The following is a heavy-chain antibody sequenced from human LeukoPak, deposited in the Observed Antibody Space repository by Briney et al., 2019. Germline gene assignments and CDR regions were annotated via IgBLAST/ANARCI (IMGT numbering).Heavy chain of an antibody. V-gene: IGHV3-23*01. J-gene: IGHJ5*02. Sequence: GGSLRLSCAVSGITLSNYVMSWVRQAPGKGLEWVVGISDRGSRTNYADSVKGRFTISPDHPKNTLYLQMNSLRAEDTAVYFCAKDPLAAAGTWGQGTLVTVSS. CDR2: ISDRGSRT. CDR1: GITLSNYV. D-gene: IGHD6-13*01. CDR3: AKDPLAAAGT.